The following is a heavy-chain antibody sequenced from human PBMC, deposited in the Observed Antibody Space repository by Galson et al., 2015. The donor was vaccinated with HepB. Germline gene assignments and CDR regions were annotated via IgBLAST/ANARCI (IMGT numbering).Heavy chain of an antibody. CDR2: TYYRSKWYS. D-gene: IGHD6-19*01. Sequence: AISGDSVSSNRAAWNWIRRSPSRGLEWLGRTYYRSKWYSDYAVSVRSRITINPDTSKNQFSLQLKSVTPEDTAVYYCARVAGTIYYYGMDVWGQGTTVTVSS. J-gene: IGHJ6*02. CDR3: ARVAGTIYYYGMDV. V-gene: IGHV6-1*01. CDR1: GDSVSSNRAA.